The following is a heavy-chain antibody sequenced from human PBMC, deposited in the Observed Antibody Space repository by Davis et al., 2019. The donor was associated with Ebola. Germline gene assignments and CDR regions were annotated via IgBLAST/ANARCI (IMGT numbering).Heavy chain of an antibody. Sequence: MPGGSLRLSCTVSGGSISSYYWTWIRQPPGNGLEWIGEINHSGSTNYNPSLKSRVTISVDTSKNQFSLKLSSVTAADTAVYYCARAGIYSYHYVWGSYHYWGQGTLVTVSS. J-gene: IGHJ4*02. V-gene: IGHV4-34*01. CDR1: GGSISSYY. D-gene: IGHD3-16*02. CDR2: INHSGST. CDR3: ARAGIYSYHYVWGSYHY.